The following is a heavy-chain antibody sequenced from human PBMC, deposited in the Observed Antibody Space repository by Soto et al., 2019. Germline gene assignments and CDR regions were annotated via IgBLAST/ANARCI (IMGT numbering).Heavy chain of an antibody. Sequence: QVQLVQSGAEMKKSGSSVKVSCQSSGGTFNTYAMNWVRQAPGQGPEWMGDISPMFGAANYAPKFQGRVTSTADESTGTSYMQLSSLTSEDTALYFCAREVQVHTPAFVYWGQGTLVTVSS. J-gene: IGHJ4*02. CDR1: GGTFNTYA. CDR3: AREVQVHTPAFVY. V-gene: IGHV1-69*19. CDR2: ISPMFGAA. D-gene: IGHD3-10*01.